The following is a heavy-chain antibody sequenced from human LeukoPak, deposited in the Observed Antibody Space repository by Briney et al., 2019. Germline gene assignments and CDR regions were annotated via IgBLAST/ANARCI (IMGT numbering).Heavy chain of an antibody. V-gene: IGHV3-53*01. CDR3: ARSGYSYGPYYYYYMDV. J-gene: IGHJ6*03. Sequence: GGSLRLSCAASGFTFNNYWLSWVRQAPGKGLEWVSVIYSGGSTYYADSVKGRFTISRDNSKNTLYLQMNSLRAEDTAVYYCARSGYSYGPYYYYYMDVWGKGTTVTISS. D-gene: IGHD5-18*01. CDR2: IYSGGST. CDR1: GFTFNNYW.